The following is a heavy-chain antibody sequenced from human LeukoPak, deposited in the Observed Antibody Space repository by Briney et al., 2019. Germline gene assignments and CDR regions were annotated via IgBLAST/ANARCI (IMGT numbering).Heavy chain of an antibody. CDR2: ISSSGSTI. V-gene: IGHV3-48*04. Sequence: GGSLRLSCAASGFTFSSYWMSWVRQAPGKGLEWVSYISSSGSTIYYADSVKGRFTISRDNAKNSLYLQMNSLRAEDTAVYYCARVRIGPVWYFDLWGRGTLVTVSS. CDR1: GFTFSSYW. D-gene: IGHD2/OR15-2a*01. CDR3: ARVRIGPVWYFDL. J-gene: IGHJ2*01.